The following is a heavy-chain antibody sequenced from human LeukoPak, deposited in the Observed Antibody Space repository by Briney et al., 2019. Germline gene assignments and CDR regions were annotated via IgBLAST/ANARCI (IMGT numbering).Heavy chain of an antibody. J-gene: IGHJ4*02. CDR2: ISGSGGST. CDR3: AKDRGFGVFFQYYFDY. V-gene: IGHV3-23*01. CDR1: GFTFSSYG. D-gene: IGHD3-10*01. Sequence: GGTLRLSCAASGFTFSSYGMSWVRQAPGKGLEWVSAISGSGGSTYYADSVKGRFTISRDNSKNTLYLQMNSLRAEDTAVYYCAKDRGFGVFFQYYFDYWGQGTLVTVSS.